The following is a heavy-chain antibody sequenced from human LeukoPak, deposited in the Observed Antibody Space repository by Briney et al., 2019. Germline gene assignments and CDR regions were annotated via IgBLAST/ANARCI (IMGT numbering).Heavy chain of an antibody. CDR2: INPSGGTT. J-gene: IGHJ4*02. Sequence: ASVTVSCKASGYTFTSYYMNWARQAPGQGLEWVGIINPSGGTTSYAQKFQGRVTMTRDTSTSTVYMELSSLRSEDTAVYYCARDCSSTTCYLHYFDYWGQGTLVTVSS. D-gene: IGHD2-2*01. V-gene: IGHV1-46*01. CDR1: GYTFTSYY. CDR3: ARDCSSTTCYLHYFDY.